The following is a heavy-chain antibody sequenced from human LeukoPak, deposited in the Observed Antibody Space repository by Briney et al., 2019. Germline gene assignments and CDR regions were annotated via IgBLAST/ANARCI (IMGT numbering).Heavy chain of an antibody. V-gene: IGHV4-59*01. Sequence: SETLSLTCTVSGGSISSYYWSWIRQPPGKGLEWIGYIYYRGSTNYNPSLKSRVTISVDTSKNQFSLKLSSVTAADTAVYYCARDRIAVTTDYGMDVWGQGTTVTVSS. CDR2: IYYRGST. CDR3: ARDRIAVTTDYGMDV. CDR1: GGSISSYY. J-gene: IGHJ6*02. D-gene: IGHD4-11*01.